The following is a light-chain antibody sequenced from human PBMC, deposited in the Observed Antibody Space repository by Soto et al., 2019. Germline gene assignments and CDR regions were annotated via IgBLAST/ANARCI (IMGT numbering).Light chain of an antibody. CDR2: NNN. CDR3: AAWDDSLDGFYV. CDR1: SSSIGTNT. J-gene: IGLJ1*01. Sequence: QSVLTQPPSASGTPGQRVTISCSGSSSSIGTNTVNWYLQLPGTAPKLLMYNNNQRPSGVPERFSGSKSGTSASLAIGGLQSEDEADYYCAAWDDSLDGFYVFGSGTKLTVL. V-gene: IGLV1-44*01.